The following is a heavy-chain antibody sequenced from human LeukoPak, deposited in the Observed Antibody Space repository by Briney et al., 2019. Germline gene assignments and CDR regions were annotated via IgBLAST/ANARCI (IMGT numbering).Heavy chain of an antibody. Sequence: GASVKVSCKASGGTFSSYAISWVRQAPGQGLEWMGGIIPIFGTANYAQKFQGRVTITTDESTSTAYMELSSLRSEDTAVYYCARGVRYGEGLFDYWGQGTLVTVSS. D-gene: IGHD4-17*01. CDR1: GGTFSSYA. CDR3: ARGVRYGEGLFDY. CDR2: IIPIFGTA. J-gene: IGHJ4*02. V-gene: IGHV1-69*05.